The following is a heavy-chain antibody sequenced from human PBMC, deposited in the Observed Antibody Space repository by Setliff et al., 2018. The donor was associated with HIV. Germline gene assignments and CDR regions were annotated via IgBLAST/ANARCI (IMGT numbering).Heavy chain of an antibody. CDR2: IYHSGST. Sequence: SETLSLTCTVSGGSISSSSYYWDWIRPPPGKGLEWIGSIYHSGSTYYNPSLKSRTTMYLYTSRNQISLKLSSVSAADTAVYYSARDQGLELRGDYYYYGMDVWGQGTTVTVSS. D-gene: IGHD1-7*01. J-gene: IGHJ6*02. V-gene: IGHV4-39*07. CDR1: GGSISSSSYY. CDR3: ARDQGLELRGDYYYYGMDV.